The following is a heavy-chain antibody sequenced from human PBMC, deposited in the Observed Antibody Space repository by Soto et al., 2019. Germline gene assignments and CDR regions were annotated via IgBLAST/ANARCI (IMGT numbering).Heavy chain of an antibody. J-gene: IGHJ4*02. CDR3: ARDGLRFLEWSSY. D-gene: IGHD3-3*01. V-gene: IGHV4-30-4*01. CDR2: IYYSGST. CDR1: GGSIISGDYY. Sequence: LSLTCTVSGGSIISGDYYWSWIRQPPGKGLEWIGYIYYSGSTYYNPSLKSRVTISVDTSKNQFSLKLSSVTAADTAVYYCARDGLRFLEWSSYWGQGTLVTVSS.